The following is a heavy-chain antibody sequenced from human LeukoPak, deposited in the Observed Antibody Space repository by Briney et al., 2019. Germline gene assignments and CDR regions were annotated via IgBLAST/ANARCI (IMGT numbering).Heavy chain of an antibody. CDR1: GYTFTSYY. D-gene: IGHD4-17*01. CDR2: INPSGGST. V-gene: IGHV1-46*01. CDR3: ARDLNYGDYGGLDY. J-gene: IGHJ4*02. Sequence: ASVKVSCKASGYTFTSYYMHWVRQAPGQGLEWMGIINPSGGSTSYAQKFQGRVTMTRDTSISTAYMELSRLRSDDTAVYYCARDLNYGDYGGLDYWGQGTLVTVSS.